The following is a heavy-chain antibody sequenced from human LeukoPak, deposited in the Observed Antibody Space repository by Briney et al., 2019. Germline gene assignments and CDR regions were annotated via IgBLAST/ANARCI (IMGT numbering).Heavy chain of an antibody. V-gene: IGHV4-38-2*02. CDR3: ARDLGYYRMDV. CDR2: IYHRGNA. D-gene: IGHD7-27*01. J-gene: IGHJ6*04. CDR1: GYSISSGYH. Sequence: PSETLSLTCAVSGYSISSGYHWAWLRPPPGRGPGLLGIIYHRGNAYYNPPRTSRVTISLDTSKNQFALKLSSVTAADTALYYCARDLGYYRMDVWGKGTTVTVSS.